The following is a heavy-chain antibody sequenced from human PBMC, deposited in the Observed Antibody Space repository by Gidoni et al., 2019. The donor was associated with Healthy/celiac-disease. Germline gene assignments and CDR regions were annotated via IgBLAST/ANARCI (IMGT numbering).Heavy chain of an antibody. CDR3: ARQNWKGRYFDL. Sequence: QLQLQESGPGLVKPSETLSLTCTVSGGSISSSSYHWGWIRQPPGKGLEWIGSIYYSGSTYYNPSLKSRVTISVDTSKHQFSLKLSSVTAADTAVYYCARQNWKGRYFDLWGRGTLVTVSS. CDR2: IYYSGST. J-gene: IGHJ2*01. V-gene: IGHV4-39*01. CDR1: GGSISSSSYH. D-gene: IGHD1-1*01.